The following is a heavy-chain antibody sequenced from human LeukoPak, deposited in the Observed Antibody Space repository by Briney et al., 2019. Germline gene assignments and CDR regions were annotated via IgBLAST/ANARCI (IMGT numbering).Heavy chain of an antibody. CDR1: GGSFSAHY. V-gene: IGHV4-34*01. CDR3: ARQDSSSAYMDV. CDR2: INHSGSS. Sequence: SETLSLTCAVSGGSFSAHYWSWIRQSPGKGLEWIGEINHSGSSQYNPSLKSRVTISVVTSKNQFSLRLTSVTAADTAVYYCARQDSSSAYMDVWGKGTTVTVSS. D-gene: IGHD6-13*01. J-gene: IGHJ6*03.